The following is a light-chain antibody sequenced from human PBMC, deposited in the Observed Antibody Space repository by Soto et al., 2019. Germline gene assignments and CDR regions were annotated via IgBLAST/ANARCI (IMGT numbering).Light chain of an antibody. CDR1: NSDVGAFNY. J-gene: IGLJ1*01. V-gene: IGLV2-14*03. CDR3: SSYTTSSTRV. CDR2: EVS. Sequence: QSVLTQPASVYGSPGQSIAITCTGTNSDVGAFNYVSWYQQHPDKAPKLMIYEVSNRPSGVSNRFSGSKSVNTATLTISGLQTEDEADYYCSSYTTSSTRVFGTGTKVTVL.